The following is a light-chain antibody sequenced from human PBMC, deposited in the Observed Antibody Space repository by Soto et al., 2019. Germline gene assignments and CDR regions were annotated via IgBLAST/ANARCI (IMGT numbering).Light chain of an antibody. V-gene: IGKV1-39*01. CDR3: QQSYSTPGV. CDR1: QSISSY. CDR2: AAS. Sequence: DIQMTQSPSSLSASVGDRVTITCRASQSISSYLNWNQQKPGKAPKLLIYAASSLQSGVPSRFSGSGSGTDFTLTISSLQPEDFATYYCQQSYSTPGVFGGGTKVEIK. J-gene: IGKJ4*01.